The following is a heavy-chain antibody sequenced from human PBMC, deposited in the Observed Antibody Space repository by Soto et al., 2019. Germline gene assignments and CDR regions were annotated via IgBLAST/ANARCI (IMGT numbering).Heavy chain of an antibody. J-gene: IGHJ3*02. CDR1: GFTFSSYW. D-gene: IGHD3-22*01. CDR3: ARDRWYSLGYDSSGYGAFDI. Sequence: GESLKISCAASGFTFSSYWMSWVRQAPGKGLEWVANIKQDGSEKYYVDSVKGRFTISRDNAKNSLYLQMNSLRAEDTAVYYCARDRWYSLGYDSSGYGAFDIWGQGTMVTVSS. CDR2: IKQDGSEK. V-gene: IGHV3-7*01.